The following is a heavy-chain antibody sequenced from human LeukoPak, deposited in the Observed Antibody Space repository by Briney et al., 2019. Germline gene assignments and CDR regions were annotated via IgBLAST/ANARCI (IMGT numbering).Heavy chain of an antibody. CDR3: ARGDCSGGSCSSMDV. V-gene: IGHV3-13*04. CDR2: INPAGDT. D-gene: IGHD2-15*01. J-gene: IGHJ6*02. CDR1: GFTFSTYD. Sequence: AGGSLRLSCAASGFTFSTYDMHWVRQATGKGLEWVSGINPAGDTYYPGSVKGRFTISREDAKNSFYPQMNSLRVGDTAVYYCARGDCSGGSCSSMDVWGQGTTVTVSS.